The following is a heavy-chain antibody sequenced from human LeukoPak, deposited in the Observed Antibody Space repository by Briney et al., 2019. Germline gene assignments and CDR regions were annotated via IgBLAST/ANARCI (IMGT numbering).Heavy chain of an antibody. CDR2: IKQDGSEK. V-gene: IGHV3-7*03. CDR3: ARDKPGNYYDSSGYPLERGMDV. CDR1: GFTFSSYW. Sequence: PGGSLRLSCAASGFTFSSYWMTWVRQAPGKGLEWVANIKQDGSEKYYMDSVKGRFTISRDNAKNSLYLQMNSLRVEDTAVYYCARDKPGNYYDSSGYPLERGMDVWGQGTTLTVSS. J-gene: IGHJ6*02. D-gene: IGHD3-22*01.